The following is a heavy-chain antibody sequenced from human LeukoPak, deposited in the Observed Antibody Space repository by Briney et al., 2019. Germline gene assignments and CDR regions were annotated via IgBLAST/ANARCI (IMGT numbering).Heavy chain of an antibody. CDR2: ISGSGGST. J-gene: IGHJ4*02. V-gene: IGHV3-23*01. CDR1: GFTFSSYA. D-gene: IGHD4-17*01. Sequence: GGALRLSCAASGFTFSSYAMSWVRQAPGKGLDWVSAISGSGGSTYYADSVKGRFTISRDNSKNTLYLQMNSLRAEDTAVYYCAKADYGDYEGICFDYWGQGTLVTVSS. CDR3: AKADYGDYEGICFDY.